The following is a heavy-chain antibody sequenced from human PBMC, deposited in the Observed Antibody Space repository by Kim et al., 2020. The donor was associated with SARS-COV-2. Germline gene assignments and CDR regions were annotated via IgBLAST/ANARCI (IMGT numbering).Heavy chain of an antibody. CDR3: AKDFFKRNSAGCPGDY. V-gene: IGHV3-23*01. Sequence: GGSLRLSCAASGFTFSSYAMSWVRQAPGKGLEWVSAISGSGGSTYYADSVKGRFTISRDNSKNTLYLQMNSLRAEDTAVYYCAKDFFKRNSAGCPGDYWGQGTLVTVSS. D-gene: IGHD1-1*01. CDR2: ISGSGGST. CDR1: GFTFSSYA. J-gene: IGHJ4*02.